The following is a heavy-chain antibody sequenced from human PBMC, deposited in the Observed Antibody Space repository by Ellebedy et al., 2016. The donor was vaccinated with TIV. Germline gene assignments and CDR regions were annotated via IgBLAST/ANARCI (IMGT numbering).Heavy chain of an antibody. CDR2: IYYSGST. CDR1: GGSISSGDYY. Sequence: MPSETLSLTCTVSGGSISSGDYYWSWIRQPPGKGLEWIGYIYYSGSTYYSPSLKSRVTISVDTSKNQFSLKLSSVTAADTAVYYCARAPQIVVVPAAIPYYFDHWGQGTLVTVSS. CDR3: ARAPQIVVVPAAIPYYFDH. D-gene: IGHD2-2*01. V-gene: IGHV4-30-4*01. J-gene: IGHJ4*02.